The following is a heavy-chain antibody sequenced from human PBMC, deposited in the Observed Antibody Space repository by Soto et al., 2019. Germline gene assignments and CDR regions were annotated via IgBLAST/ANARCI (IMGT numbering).Heavy chain of an antibody. J-gene: IGHJ4*02. CDR3: ARARVTGGNFDY. CDR1: GGSISSSVYY. V-gene: IGHV4-31*03. D-gene: IGHD3-16*01. CDR2: IYYSGST. Sequence: SLTSTVSGGSISSSVYYWNWIRQHPGKGLEWIGYIYYSGSTYYNPSLKSRVIISVDTSKNQFSLKLTSVTAADTAVYYCARARVTGGNFDYWGQGTLVTVSS.